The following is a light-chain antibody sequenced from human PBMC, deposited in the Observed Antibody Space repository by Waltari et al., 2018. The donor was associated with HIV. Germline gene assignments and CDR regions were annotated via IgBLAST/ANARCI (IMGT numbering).Light chain of an antibody. CDR1: SSNIGSYT. Sequence: QSVLTQPPSASGTPGPRVTISCSGSSSNIGSYTVNWYQQLPGTAPKPLIYSNNQRPSGVPDRFSGSKSGTSASLAISGLQSEDEADYYCAAWDDSLNGWVFGGGTKLTVL. J-gene: IGLJ3*02. CDR2: SNN. CDR3: AAWDDSLNGWV. V-gene: IGLV1-44*01.